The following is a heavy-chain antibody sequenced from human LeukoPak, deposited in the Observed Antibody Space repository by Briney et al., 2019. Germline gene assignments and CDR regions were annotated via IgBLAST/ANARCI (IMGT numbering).Heavy chain of an antibody. Sequence: ASVKVSCKASGYIFTSYHIHWVRQAPGQGLEWMGIINPSGGSTNYAQKFQGRVTMTRDMSTSTVYMELSSLRSEDTAVYYCAREGVDFGVATHPKNYYYYYYMDVWGKGTTVTVSS. V-gene: IGHV1-46*01. CDR2: INPSGGST. CDR3: AREGVDFGVATHPKNYYYYYYMDV. J-gene: IGHJ6*03. D-gene: IGHD3-3*01. CDR1: GYIFTSYH.